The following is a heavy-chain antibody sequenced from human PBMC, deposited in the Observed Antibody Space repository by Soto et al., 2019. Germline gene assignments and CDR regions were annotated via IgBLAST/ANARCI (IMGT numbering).Heavy chain of an antibody. V-gene: IGHV4-34*01. Sequence: SETLSLTCTVYGGSFSGYYWSWIRQPPGKGLEWIGEINHSGSTNYNPSLKSRVTISVDTSKNQFSLKLSSVTAADTAVYYCARGPRSYYYDSSGTKPFDYWGQGTLVTVSS. CDR2: INHSGST. D-gene: IGHD3-22*01. CDR3: ARGPRSYYYDSSGTKPFDY. J-gene: IGHJ4*02. CDR1: GGSFSGYY.